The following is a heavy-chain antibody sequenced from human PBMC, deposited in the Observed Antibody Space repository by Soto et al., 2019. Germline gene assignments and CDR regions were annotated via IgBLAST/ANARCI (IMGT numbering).Heavy chain of an antibody. Sequence: ASETLSLTCTVSGGSISSYYWSWIRQPPGKGLEWIGYIYYSGSTNYNPSLKSRVTISVDTSKNQFSLKLSSVTAADTAVYYWARGYRSIFAFWGRGTLDTVSS. CDR1: GGSISSYY. V-gene: IGHV4-59*08. J-gene: IGHJ4*02. CDR2: IYYSGST. CDR3: ARGYRSIFAF. D-gene: IGHD6-13*01.